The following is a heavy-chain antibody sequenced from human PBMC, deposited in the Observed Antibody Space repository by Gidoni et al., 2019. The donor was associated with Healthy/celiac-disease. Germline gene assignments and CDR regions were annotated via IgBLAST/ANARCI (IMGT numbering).Heavy chain of an antibody. CDR2: ISWNSGTI. CDR1: GFTFDDYA. J-gene: IGHJ4*02. Sequence: EVQLVESGGGLVQPGRSLRLSCASSGFTFDDYAMHWVRQAPGKGLEWVSGISWNSGTIGYADSVKGRFTISRDNAKNSLYLQMNSLRAEDTALYYCAKDTHPTTVTPLDYWGQGTLVIVSS. V-gene: IGHV3-9*01. D-gene: IGHD4-17*01. CDR3: AKDTHPTTVTPLDY.